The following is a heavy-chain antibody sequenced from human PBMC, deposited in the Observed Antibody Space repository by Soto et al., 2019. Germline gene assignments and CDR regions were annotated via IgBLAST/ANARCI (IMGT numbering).Heavy chain of an antibody. CDR1: GFSISSGGYS. V-gene: IGHV4-30-2*01. CDR3: ARSRLDVVTAVPRYFDY. J-gene: IGHJ4*02. Sequence: QLQLQESGSGLVKPSQTLSLTCAVSGFSISSGGYSWSWIRQPPGKGLGWIGYIYHTESTYYNPSLRSRVTLSVDRSKSQFSLKLSSVTAADTAVYFCARSRLDVVTAVPRYFDYWGQGTLVTVSS. D-gene: IGHD2-21*02. CDR2: IYHTEST.